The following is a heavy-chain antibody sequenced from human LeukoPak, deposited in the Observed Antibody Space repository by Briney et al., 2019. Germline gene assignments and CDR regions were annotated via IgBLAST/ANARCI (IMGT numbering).Heavy chain of an antibody. CDR3: AKSVYHSGNY. CDR1: GFTISTYG. D-gene: IGHD3-10*01. J-gene: IGHJ4*02. V-gene: IGHV3-23*01. Sequence: GGSLRLSCAASGFTISTYGMSCVRQAPGKGLEWVSSISGGTTYYADSVKGRFTISRDNSKNTVSLQMNSLRAEDTAVYYCAKSVYHSGNYWGQGTLVTVSS. CDR2: ISGGTT.